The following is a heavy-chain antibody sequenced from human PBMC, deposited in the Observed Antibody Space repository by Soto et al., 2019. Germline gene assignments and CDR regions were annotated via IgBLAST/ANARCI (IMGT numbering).Heavy chain of an antibody. J-gene: IGHJ6*02. D-gene: IGHD4-17*01. V-gene: IGHV1-69*13. CDR3: TSDRTAVTPDRYYYYGMDV. CDR2: IIPIFGTA. Sequence: PAKVSCKASGGTFSSYPISWVRQAPGQGLEWMGGIIPIFGTANYAQKFQGRVTITADESTSTAYMEMSSLRSEDTAVYYSTSDRTAVTPDRYYYYGMDVWGQGTTVTVSS. CDR1: GGTFSSYP.